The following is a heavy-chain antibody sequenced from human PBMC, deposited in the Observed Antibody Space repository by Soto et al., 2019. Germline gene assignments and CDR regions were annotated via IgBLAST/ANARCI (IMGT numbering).Heavy chain of an antibody. J-gene: IGHJ6*02. CDR1: GGTFRTAA. CDR3: ARDNDRPQLGGNYYYILDV. Sequence: QVQLEQSGAEVKKPGSSVKVSCKASGGTFRTAAISWVRQAPGQGLEWMGGIMPVFRTPDYAQKFQGRVTITGGESGHTAYMEVSGLGSDATAVYYCARDNDRPQLGGNYYYILDVWGQGTTITVSS. CDR2: IMPVFRTP. D-gene: IGHD2-8*01. V-gene: IGHV1-69*12.